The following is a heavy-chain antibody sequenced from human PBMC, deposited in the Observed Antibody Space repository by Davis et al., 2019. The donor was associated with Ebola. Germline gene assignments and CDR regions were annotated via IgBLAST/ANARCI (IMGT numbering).Heavy chain of an antibody. CDR3: ATTTTHFDC. CDR1: GFTFSGSA. D-gene: IGHD1-1*01. CDR2: IRSKANSYAT. V-gene: IGHV3-73*01. J-gene: IGHJ4*02. Sequence: GESLKISCAAPGFTFSGSAMHWVRQASGKGLEWVGRIRSKANSYATAYAASVKGRFTISRDDSKNTAYLQMNSLKTEDTAVYYCATTTTHFDCWGQGTLVTVSS.